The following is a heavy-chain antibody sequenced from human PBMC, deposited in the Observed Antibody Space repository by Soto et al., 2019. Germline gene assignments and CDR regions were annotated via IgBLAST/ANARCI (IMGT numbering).Heavy chain of an antibody. CDR1: GGSIRSYY. CDR3: ARRYGGVFDI. Sequence: QVQLQESGPGLVKPSEILSLTCTGSGGSIRSYYWSWIRQPPGKGLEWIEYIYYSGSTNYNPFLKSRVTISVDTSQHQSSLTPSSATAADTALYCCARRYGGVFDICGHGTMGTVSS. D-gene: IGHD3-10*01. CDR2: IYYSGST. J-gene: IGHJ3*02. V-gene: IGHV4-59*01.